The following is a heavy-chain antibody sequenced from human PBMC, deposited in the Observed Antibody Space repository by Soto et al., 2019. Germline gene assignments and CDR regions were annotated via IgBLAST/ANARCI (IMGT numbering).Heavy chain of an antibody. Sequence: QPGGSLRLSCTTSGFTFGDYAMSWVRQAPGKGLEWVGFIRSEAYGGTTEYAASVNGRFTISRDDSKSIAYLQMNSLQTEDTAIYYCTATPPHRGCRWIGFDFWGQGTLVTVS. CDR2: IRSEAYGGTT. CDR3: TATPPHRGCRWIGFDF. V-gene: IGHV3-49*04. D-gene: IGHD6-19*01. CDR1: GFTFGDYA. J-gene: IGHJ4*02.